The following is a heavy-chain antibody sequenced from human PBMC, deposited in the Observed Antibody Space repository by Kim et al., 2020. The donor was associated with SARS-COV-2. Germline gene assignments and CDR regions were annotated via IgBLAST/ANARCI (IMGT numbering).Heavy chain of an antibody. CDR2: IRSKANSYAT. CDR3: TRRDGYTMGGDY. D-gene: IGHD5-12*01. J-gene: IGHJ4*02. Sequence: GGSLRLSCAASGFTFSGSAMHWVRQASGKGLEWVGRIRSKANSYATAYAASVKGRFTISRDDSKNTAYLQMNSLKTEDTAVYYCTRRDGYTMGGDYWGQGTLVTVSS. V-gene: IGHV3-73*01. CDR1: GFTFSGSA.